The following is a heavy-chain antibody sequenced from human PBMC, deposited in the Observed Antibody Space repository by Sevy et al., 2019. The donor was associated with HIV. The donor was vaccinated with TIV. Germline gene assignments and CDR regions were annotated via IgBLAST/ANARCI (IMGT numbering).Heavy chain of an antibody. J-gene: IGHJ6*02. CDR2: IKQDGSEK. CDR1: GFTLSSYW. Sequence: GGSLRLSCAASGFTLSSYWMSWVRQAPGKGLEWVANIKQDGSEKYYVTSVKGRFTISRDNAKNSLYLQMNSLRAEDTAVYYCARDLYCSSTSCRIYYYYGMDVWGQGTTVTVSS. CDR3: ARDLYCSSTSCRIYYYYGMDV. D-gene: IGHD2-2*01. V-gene: IGHV3-7*01.